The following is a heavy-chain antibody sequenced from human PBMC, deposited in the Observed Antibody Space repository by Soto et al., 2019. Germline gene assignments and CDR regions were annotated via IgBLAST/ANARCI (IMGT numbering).Heavy chain of an antibody. CDR1: GDTFTSYY. CDR3: ARSYGGNFGIFIGGSIWFAP. J-gene: IGHJ5*02. V-gene: IGHV1-46*01. CDR2: INPNGGST. D-gene: IGHD3-3*01. Sequence: ASVKVSCKTPGDTFTSYYMHWVRQAPGQGLEWMGVINPNGGSTAYAQKFQGRVTMTRDTSTSTVYMQLSSLRSEDTAVYYCARSYGGNFGIFIGGSIWFAPWGQGTVVTVSS.